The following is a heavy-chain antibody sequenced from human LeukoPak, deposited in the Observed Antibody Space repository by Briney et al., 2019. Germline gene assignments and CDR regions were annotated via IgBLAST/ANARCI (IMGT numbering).Heavy chain of an antibody. CDR3: ARVFDS. CDR2: IFYTGKT. V-gene: IGHV4-39*07. Sequence: SETLSLTCTVSGGSVYTSDYYWGWVRQPPGKGPEWIGDIFYTGKTNYNPSLKSRFSISIDTSKNQFSLKLTSVTAADTAVYYCARVFDSGGQGTLVTVSS. CDR1: GGSVYTSDYY. J-gene: IGHJ4*02.